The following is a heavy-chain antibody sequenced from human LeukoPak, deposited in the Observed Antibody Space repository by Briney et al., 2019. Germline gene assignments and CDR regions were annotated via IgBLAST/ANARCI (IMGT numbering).Heavy chain of an antibody. J-gene: IGHJ2*01. Sequence: GGSLRLSCAASGFTFSSYAMHWVRQAPGKGLEWVAVIPYDGSNKYYADSVKGRFTISRDNSKNTLYLQMNSLRAEDTAAYYCARDLVSSYWYFDLWGRGTLVTVSS. CDR2: IPYDGSNK. CDR3: ARDLVSSYWYFDL. V-gene: IGHV3-30*04. D-gene: IGHD5/OR15-5a*01. CDR1: GFTFSSYA.